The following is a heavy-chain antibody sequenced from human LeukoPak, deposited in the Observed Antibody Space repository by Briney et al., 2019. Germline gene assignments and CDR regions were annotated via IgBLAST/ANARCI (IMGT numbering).Heavy chain of an antibody. D-gene: IGHD3-22*01. CDR3: ARDRLPTNYYDSSGYYPYDAFDI. J-gene: IGHJ3*02. CDR2: IYYSGST. CDR1: GGSISSSSYY. Sequence: SETLSLTCTVSGGSISSSSYYWGWIRQPPGKGLEWIGSIYYSGSTYYNPSLKSRVTISVDTSKNQFSLKLSSVTAADTAVYYCARDRLPTNYYDSSGYYPYDAFDIWGQGTMVTVSS. V-gene: IGHV4-39*07.